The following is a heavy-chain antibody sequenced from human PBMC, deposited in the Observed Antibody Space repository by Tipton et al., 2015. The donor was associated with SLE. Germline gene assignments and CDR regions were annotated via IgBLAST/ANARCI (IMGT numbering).Heavy chain of an antibody. J-gene: IGHJ6*02. Sequence: SLRLSCAASGFTFSSYWMSWVRQAPGKGLEWVSSISDSGGSTYSAGFVEGRFTISRDKSKNTLYLQMNSLRAEDTAVYYCAKAQGIAAAGTNYYYGMDVWGQGTTVTVSS. V-gene: IGHV3-23*01. CDR1: GFTFSSYW. D-gene: IGHD6-13*01. CDR2: ISDSGGST. CDR3: AKAQGIAAAGTNYYYGMDV.